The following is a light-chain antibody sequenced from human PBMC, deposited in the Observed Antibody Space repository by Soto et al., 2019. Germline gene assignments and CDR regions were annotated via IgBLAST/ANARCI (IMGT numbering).Light chain of an antibody. J-gene: IGKJ2*01. CDR3: ELYNSYQYS. CDR2: KAS. V-gene: IGKV1-5*03. CDR1: QSISSL. Sequence: DIQMTQSPSTLSASVGDRVTITCRASQSISSLLAWYQLKTGKAPTLLIYKASSLAGGIPSRFSGSGSEPEFTLTISSLQPEDFATYYCELYNSYQYSCRQWTELEIK.